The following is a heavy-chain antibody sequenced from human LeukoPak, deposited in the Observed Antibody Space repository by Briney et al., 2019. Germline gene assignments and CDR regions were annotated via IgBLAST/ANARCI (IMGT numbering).Heavy chain of an antibody. CDR1: GLTFSSHW. Sequence: QPGGSLRLSCAASGLTFSSHWMHWVRQAPGKGLVWASRIASDGSSTTYADSVKGRFSISRDNAKNTLYLQMNSLRVEDTAVYYCARGRPHGNDYWGQGTLVTVSS. CDR2: IASDGSST. CDR3: ARGRPHGNDY. V-gene: IGHV3-74*01. D-gene: IGHD4-23*01. J-gene: IGHJ4*02.